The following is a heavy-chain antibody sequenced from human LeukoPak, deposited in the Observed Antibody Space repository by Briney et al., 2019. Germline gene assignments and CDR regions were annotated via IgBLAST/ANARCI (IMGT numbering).Heavy chain of an antibody. Sequence: GGSLRLSCAASGFTFSSYAMSWVRQAPGKGLGWVSAISGSGGSTYYADSVKGRFTISRDNSKNTLYLQMNSLRAEDTAVYYCASYDSSGYYSGLIDYWGQGTLVTVSS. CDR3: ASYDSSGYYSGLIDY. V-gene: IGHV3-23*01. CDR1: GFTFSSYA. D-gene: IGHD3-22*01. J-gene: IGHJ4*02. CDR2: ISGSGGST.